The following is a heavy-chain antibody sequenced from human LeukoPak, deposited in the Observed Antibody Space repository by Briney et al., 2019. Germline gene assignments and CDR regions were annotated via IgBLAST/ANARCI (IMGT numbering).Heavy chain of an antibody. D-gene: IGHD2-2*02. Sequence: GGSLRLSCAASGFTFSSYSMNWVRQAPGKGLEWVSSISSSSSYIYYADSVKGRFTISRANAKNSLHLQKNSLRSEDTAVYYCARGFGCSSTSCYTSYYWGQGTLVTVSS. CDR3: ARGFGCSSTSCYTSYY. CDR1: GFTFSSYS. J-gene: IGHJ4*02. V-gene: IGHV3-21*01. CDR2: ISSSSSYI.